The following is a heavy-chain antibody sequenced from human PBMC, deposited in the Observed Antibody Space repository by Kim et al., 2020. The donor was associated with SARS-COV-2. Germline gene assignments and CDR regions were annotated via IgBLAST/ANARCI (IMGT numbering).Heavy chain of an antibody. CDR1: GFTFRYYA. J-gene: IGHJ3*01. V-gene: IGHV3-23*01. D-gene: IGHD1-1*01. CDR2: ISGYNDPA. CDR3: AKDQTRENGRYDAFDV. Sequence: GGSLRLSCVASGFTFRYYAMSWVRQAPGKGLEWVSTISGYNDPAYYTDSVKGRFTISRDDSKNTVYLQMNSLRAEDTAVYFCAKDQTRENGRYDAFDVWGQGTMVPVSS.